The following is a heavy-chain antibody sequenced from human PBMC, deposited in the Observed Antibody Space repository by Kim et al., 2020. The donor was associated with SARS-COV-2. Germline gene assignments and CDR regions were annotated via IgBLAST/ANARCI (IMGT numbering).Heavy chain of an antibody. CDR3: ARGTLGYSYGYGYFDY. J-gene: IGHJ4*02. D-gene: IGHD5-18*01. Sequence: LKRRVTISVDTSKNQFSLKLSPVTAADTAVYYCARGTLGYSYGYGYFDYWGQGTLVTVSS. V-gene: IGHV4-34*01.